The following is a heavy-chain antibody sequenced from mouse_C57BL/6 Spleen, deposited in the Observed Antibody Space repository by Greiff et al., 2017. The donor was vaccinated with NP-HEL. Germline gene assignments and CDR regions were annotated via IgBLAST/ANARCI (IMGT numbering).Heavy chain of an antibody. D-gene: IGHD1-1*01. CDR3: AREVVPYYFDY. Sequence: VQLKQSGPGLVKPSQSLSLTCSVTGYSITSGYYWNWIRQFPGNKLEWMGYISYDGSNNYNPSLKNRISITRDTSKNQFFLKLNSVTTEDTATYYCAREVVPYYFDYWGQGTTLTVSS. CDR2: ISYDGSN. CDR1: GYSITSGYY. V-gene: IGHV3-6*01. J-gene: IGHJ2*01.